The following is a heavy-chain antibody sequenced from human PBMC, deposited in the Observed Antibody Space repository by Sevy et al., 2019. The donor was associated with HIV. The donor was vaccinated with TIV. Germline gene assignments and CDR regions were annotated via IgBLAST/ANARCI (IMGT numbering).Heavy chain of an antibody. Sequence: GGSLRLSCAASGFTVSSNYMSWVRQAPGKGLEWVSVIYTGGSTYYADSVKDRFTISRDNTKNTLFLQMNSLRAEDTAVYYCARGGGAYCGDNCIRAIEYWGQRTLVTVSS. CDR3: ARGGGAYCGDNCIRAIEY. CDR1: GFTVSSNY. V-gene: IGHV3-53*01. J-gene: IGHJ4*02. D-gene: IGHD2-21*02. CDR2: IYTGGST.